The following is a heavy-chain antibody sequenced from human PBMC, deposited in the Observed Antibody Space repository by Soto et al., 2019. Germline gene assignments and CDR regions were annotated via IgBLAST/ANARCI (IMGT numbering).Heavy chain of an antibody. V-gene: IGHV4-59*01. J-gene: IGHJ4*02. CDR1: GGSINSYY. CDR2: IYYSGNT. D-gene: IGHD3-16*01. CDR3: ARGRTSLFGHPEFDY. Sequence: PSETLSLTCTVSGGSINSYYWSWIRQPPGKGLEWIGYIYYSGNTNYNPSLKSRVTISIDTSKNQFSLNLSSVAAADTAVYYCARGRTSLFGHPEFDYWGQGTLVTVS.